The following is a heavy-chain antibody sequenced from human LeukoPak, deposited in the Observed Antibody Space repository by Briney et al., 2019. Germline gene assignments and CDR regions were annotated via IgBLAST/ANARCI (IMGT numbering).Heavy chain of an antibody. Sequence: SETLSLTCTVSGGSISSSYWSRIRQPPGKGLEWIGYIYYSGSTNYNPSLKSRVTISVDTSKNQFSLKLSSVTAADTAVYYCARGWYDWGLNHWGQGTLVTVSS. CDR3: ARGWYDWGLNH. CDR1: GGSISSSY. V-gene: IGHV4-59*01. J-gene: IGHJ5*02. CDR2: IYYSGST. D-gene: IGHD3-16*01.